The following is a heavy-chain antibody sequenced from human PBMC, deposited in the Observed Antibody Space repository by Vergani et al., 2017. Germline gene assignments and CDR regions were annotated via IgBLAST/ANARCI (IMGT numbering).Heavy chain of an antibody. CDR2: INHSGST. Sequence: QVQLQQWGAGLLKPSETLSLTCAVYGGSFSGYYWSWIRQPPGKGLEWIGEINHSGSTYYNPSLKSRVTISVDRSKNQFSLKLSSVTAADTAVYYCARVRGPIPGWFDPWGQGTLVTVSS. CDR1: GGSFSGYY. CDR3: ARVRGPIPGWFDP. V-gene: IGHV4-34*01. J-gene: IGHJ5*02. D-gene: IGHD3-10*01.